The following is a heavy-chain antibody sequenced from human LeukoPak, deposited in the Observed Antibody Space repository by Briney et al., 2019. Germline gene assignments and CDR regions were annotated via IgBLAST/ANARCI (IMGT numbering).Heavy chain of an antibody. Sequence: GGSLRLSCAASGFTFSKYWMHWVRQAPGKGLVWVSRIYIDGTGIVYAGSVRGRFIISRDNAKNTLYLQMNSLRVEDTAVYYCARAPPSNGYSYHFDIWGQGTMVTVSS. D-gene: IGHD5-18*01. CDR1: GFTFSKYW. V-gene: IGHV3-74*01. CDR2: IYIDGTGI. J-gene: IGHJ3*02. CDR3: ARAPPSNGYSYHFDI.